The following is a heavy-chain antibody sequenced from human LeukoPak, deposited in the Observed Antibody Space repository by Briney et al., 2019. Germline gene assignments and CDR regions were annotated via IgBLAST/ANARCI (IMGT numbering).Heavy chain of an antibody. J-gene: IGHJ4*02. D-gene: IGHD6-19*01. V-gene: IGHV3-23*01. CDR1: GFTFSSYP. CDR3: AKDLRWYSSGRWGVY. CDR2: ISGSGGST. Sequence: GGSLRLSCAASGFTFSSYPMSWVRQPPGKGREGVSAISGSGGSTYYAHSVKGRSTISRDNTKNTLYLQMNSLRAEDTAVYYCAKDLRWYSSGRWGVYWGQGTLVTVSS.